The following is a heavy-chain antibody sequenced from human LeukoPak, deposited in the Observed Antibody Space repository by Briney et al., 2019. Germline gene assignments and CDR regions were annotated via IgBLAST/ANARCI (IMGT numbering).Heavy chain of an antibody. CDR2: IVVGSGNT. CDR1: GFTFTSSA. D-gene: IGHD4-17*01. CDR3: AADWKGYGDYGPPQL. V-gene: IGHV1-58*01. Sequence: GTSVKVSCKASGFTFTSSAVQWVRQARGQRLEWIGWIVVGSGNTNYAQKFQERVTITGDMSTSTAYMELSSLRSEDTAVYYCAADWKGYGDYGPPQLWGQGTLVTVSS. J-gene: IGHJ4*02.